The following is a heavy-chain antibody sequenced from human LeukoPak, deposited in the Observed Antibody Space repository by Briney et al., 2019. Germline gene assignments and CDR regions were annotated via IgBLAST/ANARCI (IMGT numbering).Heavy chain of an antibody. CDR1: GGSFSRYY. D-gene: IGHD4-11*01. Sequence: SDTLSLTCAVNGGSFSRYYWSWIRQPPGKGLEWIGEINHSGSTNYNPSPKSRVTISVDTSKNQFSLKLNSVTAADTAIYYCARGNMWDYRRYYYYMDVWGKGTTVTVSS. J-gene: IGHJ6*03. CDR3: ARGNMWDYRRYYYYMDV. V-gene: IGHV4-34*01. CDR2: INHSGST.